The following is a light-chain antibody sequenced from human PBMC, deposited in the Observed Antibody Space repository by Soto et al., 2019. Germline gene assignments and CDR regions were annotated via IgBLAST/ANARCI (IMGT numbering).Light chain of an antibody. CDR2: GNN. CDR3: QSYDSSLSAYV. J-gene: IGLJ1*01. V-gene: IGLV1-40*01. Sequence: QSVLTQPPSVSGAPGQRVTISCTGSSSNIGAGYDVHWYQQLPGTAPKLLIYGNNNRPSGVPDRFSGSKSGTSASPAITGLQAEDEADYYCQSYDSSLSAYVFGTGAKVT. CDR1: SSNIGAGYD.